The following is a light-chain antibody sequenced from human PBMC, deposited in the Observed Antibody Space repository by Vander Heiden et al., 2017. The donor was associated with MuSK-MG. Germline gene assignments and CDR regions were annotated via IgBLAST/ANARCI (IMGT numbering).Light chain of an antibody. CDR3: QQYYNLPHT. CDR1: QDITYY. Sequence: DIQMTQSPSSLSASVGDRVTITCQASQDITYYLNWYQQKPGKAPKLLIYDASNLETGVPSTFSASGSGTDFTFTIRSLQPEDIATYYCQQYYNLPHTFGGGTKVEIK. CDR2: DAS. V-gene: IGKV1-33*01. J-gene: IGKJ4*01.